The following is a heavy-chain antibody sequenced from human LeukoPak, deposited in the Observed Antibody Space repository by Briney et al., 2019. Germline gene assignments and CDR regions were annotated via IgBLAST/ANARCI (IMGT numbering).Heavy chain of an antibody. CDR1: GFTFSSYW. CDR2: ISPDGSST. V-gene: IGHV3-74*01. Sequence: GGSLRLSCAASGFTFSSYWMLWVRHTPGQGLVWVSRISPDGSSTSYADSVKGRFTISRDNAKNTLYLQMNSLRAEDTAVYYCARERAFQVQWELQFDPWGQGTLVTVSS. CDR3: ARERAFQVQWELQFDP. J-gene: IGHJ5*02. D-gene: IGHD1-26*01.